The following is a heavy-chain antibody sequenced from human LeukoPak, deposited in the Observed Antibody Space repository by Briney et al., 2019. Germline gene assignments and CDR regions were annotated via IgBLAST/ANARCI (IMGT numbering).Heavy chain of an antibody. CDR2: ISYDGSNK. CDR1: GFTFSSYG. V-gene: IGHV3-30*18. CDR3: AKDRMSGESGPDY. Sequence: GRSLRLSCAASGFTFSSYGMHWVRQAPGKGLEGVAVISYDGSNKYYADSVKGRFTISRDNSKNTLYLQMNSLRAEDTAVCYCAKDRMSGESGPDYWGQGTLVTVSS. D-gene: IGHD1-26*01. J-gene: IGHJ4*02.